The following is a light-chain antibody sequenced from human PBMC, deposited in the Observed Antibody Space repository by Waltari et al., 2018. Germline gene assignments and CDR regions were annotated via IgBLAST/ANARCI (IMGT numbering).Light chain of an antibody. CDR2: AAS. V-gene: IGKV1-12*01. CDR3: QQGHSFPIT. J-gene: IGKJ5*01. CDR1: QGVRTW. Sequence: DIQLTQSHSSVSASVGDRVIITCRASQGVRTWLAWYQQKPGEAPKLLIYAASSLLSGVPSRFTGSGSGTDFALTINNLQPDDFATYFCQQGHSFPITFGQGTRVDIK.